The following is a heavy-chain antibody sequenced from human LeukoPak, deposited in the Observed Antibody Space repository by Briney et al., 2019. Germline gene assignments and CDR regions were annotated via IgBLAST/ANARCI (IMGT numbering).Heavy chain of an antibody. CDR3: ARTNWDYFDY. CDR2: INPNSGGT. D-gene: IGHD7-27*01. CDR1: GGTFSSYA. J-gene: IGHJ4*02. V-gene: IGHV1-2*02. Sequence: ASVKVSCKASGGTFSSYAISWVRQAPGQGLEWMGWINPNSGGTNYAQKLQGRVTMTRDTSISTAYMELSRLRSDDTAVYYCARTNWDYFDYWGQGTLVTVSS.